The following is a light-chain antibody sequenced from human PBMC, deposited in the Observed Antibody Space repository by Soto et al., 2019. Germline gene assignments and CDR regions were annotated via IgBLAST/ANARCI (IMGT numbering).Light chain of an antibody. Sequence: RRTPPPPSLSSSTGDSVTITCRASQGISSYLAWYQQKPGQAPRLLIYAASTLDSGVPSRFSGSGSGSDFTLTISCLQSEDFATYYCQQYCSYPRTFGQGTKVDI. V-gene: IGKV1-8*01. J-gene: IGKJ1*01. CDR1: QGISSY. CDR2: AAS. CDR3: QQYCSYPRT.